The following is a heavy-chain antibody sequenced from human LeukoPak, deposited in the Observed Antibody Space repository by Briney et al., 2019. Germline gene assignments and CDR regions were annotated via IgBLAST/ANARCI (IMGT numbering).Heavy chain of an antibody. CDR3: ARDWGGYSYGYDY. D-gene: IGHD5-18*01. Sequence: GGSLRLSCAASGFTFSSYWMHWVRHAPGKGLVWVSRINTDGSSTSYADSVKGRFTISRDNAKNTLYLQMNSLRAEDTAVYYCARDWGGYSYGYDYWGQGTLVTVSS. V-gene: IGHV3-74*01. CDR2: INTDGSST. J-gene: IGHJ4*02. CDR1: GFTFSSYW.